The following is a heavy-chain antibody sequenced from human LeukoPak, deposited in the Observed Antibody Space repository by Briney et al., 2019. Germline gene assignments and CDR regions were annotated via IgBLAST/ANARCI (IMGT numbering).Heavy chain of an antibody. V-gene: IGHV6-1*01. CDR1: GGSVSTNNAT. Sequence: SQTLSLTCAISGGSVSTNNATWNCIRQSPSRGLEWLRRTYYRSKWFSDYALSVKSRITIIPDTSKNQFSLQLNSVTPEDTAVYYCASTLGGSCWYPSSSGMDVWGQGTTVTVSS. CDR2: TYYRSKWFS. J-gene: IGHJ6*02. D-gene: IGHD6-19*01. CDR3: ASTLGGSCWYPSSSGMDV.